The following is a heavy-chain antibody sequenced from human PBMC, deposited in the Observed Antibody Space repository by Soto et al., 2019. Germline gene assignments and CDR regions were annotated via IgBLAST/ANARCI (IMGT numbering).Heavy chain of an antibody. D-gene: IGHD1-26*01. J-gene: IGHJ4*02. V-gene: IGHV3-20*04. CDR3: ARDRGSLFDY. CDR2: ISWNGGST. Sequence: VQLVESGGSAVRPGGSLTLSCAASGFTFDDYGMSWVRQAPGKGLEWVSAISWNGGSTSDADSVKGRFTISRDNAKNALYLQMNILSAEDTALYYCARDRGSLFDYWGQGTLVSVSS. CDR1: GFTFDDYG.